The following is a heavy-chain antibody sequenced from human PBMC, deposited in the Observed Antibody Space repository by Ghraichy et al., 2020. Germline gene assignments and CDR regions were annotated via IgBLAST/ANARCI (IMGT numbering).Heavy chain of an antibody. V-gene: IGHV4-59*01. CDR2: IYNTGST. CDR1: GGSLSNFY. D-gene: IGHD6-6*01. Sequence: SETLSLTCTVSGGSLSNFYWSWIRQPPGKGLEWIGYIYNTGSTNYNPSLKSRVTISVDTPKKQFSLNLTSVTAADTAVYYCARAPPLRQRPSKAFDLWGQGTLVTVSA. CDR3: ARAPPLRQRPSKAFDL. J-gene: IGHJ3*01.